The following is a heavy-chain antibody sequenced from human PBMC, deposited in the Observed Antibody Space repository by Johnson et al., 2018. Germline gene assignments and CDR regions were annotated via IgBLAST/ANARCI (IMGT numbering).Heavy chain of an antibody. V-gene: IGHV1-69*12. CDR3: ARAGTMSYGMDG. D-gene: IGHD1-1*01. J-gene: IGHJ6*02. Sequence: QVQLVQSGAEVKKPRSSVKLSCKASGGTFSIYAISWVRQAPGQGLEWMGGIIPIFGAGKYAPKFQGGVTITADEATSTPDMELSRLRSEDTDVYYFARAGTMSYGMDGWGQGTTVTVSS. CDR2: IIPIFGAG. CDR1: GGTFSIYA.